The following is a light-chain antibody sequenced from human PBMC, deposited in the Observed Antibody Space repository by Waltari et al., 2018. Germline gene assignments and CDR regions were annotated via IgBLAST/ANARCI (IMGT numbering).Light chain of an antibody. Sequence: QSVLTQPPSASGTPGQRVTISCSGSSFNIGNNYVYWYQQFPGTAPKLLIYGNNQRPSGVPDRFYDSKSGTSASLAISGLRSDDEADYFCAAWDDSLSGWLFGGGTKLTVL. CDR3: AAWDDSLSGWL. CDR2: GNN. V-gene: IGLV1-47*01. CDR1: SFNIGNNY. J-gene: IGLJ3*02.